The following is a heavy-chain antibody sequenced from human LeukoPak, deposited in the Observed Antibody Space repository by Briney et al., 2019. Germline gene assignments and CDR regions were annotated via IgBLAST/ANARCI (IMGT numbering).Heavy chain of an antibody. CDR1: GFTFSSCG. J-gene: IGHJ6*03. V-gene: IGHV3-30*02. CDR2: IRYDGSNK. D-gene: IGHD6-6*01. Sequence: GGSLRLSCAASGFTFSSCGMHWVRQAPGKGLEWVAFIRYDGSNKYYADSVKGRFTISRDNSKNTLYLQMNSLRAEDTAVYYCAKDYARSSYYYYYYYMDVWGKGTTVTVSS. CDR3: AKDYARSSYYYYYYYMDV.